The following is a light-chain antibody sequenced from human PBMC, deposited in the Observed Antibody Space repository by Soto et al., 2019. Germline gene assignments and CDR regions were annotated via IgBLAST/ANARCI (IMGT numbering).Light chain of an antibody. CDR1: QSINSW. CDR3: QQYEIYPIT. V-gene: IGKV1-5*03. CDR2: KAS. J-gene: IGKJ5*01. Sequence: DIQMTQSPSTLSASVGDRVTITCRASQSINSWLAWYQQKPGKAPKLLIYKASSLESGVPSRFSGSGSGTEFTLTISSLQPNDFAAYYCQQYEIYPITFGQGTRREIK.